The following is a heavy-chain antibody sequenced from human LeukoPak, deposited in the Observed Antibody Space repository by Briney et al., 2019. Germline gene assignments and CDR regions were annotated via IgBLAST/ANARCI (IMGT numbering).Heavy chain of an antibody. V-gene: IGHV3-7*03. CDR3: AKAQFVWLLGPIDY. J-gene: IGHJ4*02. CDR2: IKQDGSEK. CDR1: GFTFSSYW. Sequence: PSAGSLRLSCAASGFTFSSYWMSWARQAPGKWLEWVANIKQDGSEKYYVDSVKGRFTISRDNAKHSLYLQMKSLRAEDTASYYCAKAQFVWLLGPIDYWGQGTLVTVSS. D-gene: IGHD3-9*01.